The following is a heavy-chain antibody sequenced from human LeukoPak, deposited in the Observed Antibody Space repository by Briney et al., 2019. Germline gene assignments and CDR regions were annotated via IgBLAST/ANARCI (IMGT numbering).Heavy chain of an antibody. Sequence: GGSLRLSCAASGFTFSSYAMSWVRQPPGKGLEWVSAISGSGGSTYYADSVKGRFTISRDNSKNTLYLQMNSLRAEDTAVYYCAKHPGGSGSYPPYWGQGTLVTVSS. J-gene: IGHJ4*02. D-gene: IGHD3-10*01. CDR1: GFTFSSYA. CDR3: AKHPGGSGSYPPY. CDR2: ISGSGGST. V-gene: IGHV3-23*01.